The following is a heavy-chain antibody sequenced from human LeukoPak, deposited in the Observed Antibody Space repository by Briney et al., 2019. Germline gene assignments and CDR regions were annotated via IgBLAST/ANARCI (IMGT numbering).Heavy chain of an antibody. Sequence: ASVKVSCKASGYTFTSYGISWVRQAPGQGLEWMGWISAYNGNTNYAQKLQGRVTMTTDTSTSTAYMELRSLRSDDTAVYYCARGPRGQSGSYLFDYWGQGTLVTVSS. J-gene: IGHJ4*02. CDR1: GYTFTSYG. D-gene: IGHD1-26*01. CDR3: ARGPRGQSGSYLFDY. V-gene: IGHV1-18*01. CDR2: ISAYNGNT.